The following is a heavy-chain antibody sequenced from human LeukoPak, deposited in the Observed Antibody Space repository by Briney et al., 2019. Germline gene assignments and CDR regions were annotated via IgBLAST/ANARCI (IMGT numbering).Heavy chain of an antibody. CDR3: ARDDSSGRGNWFDP. V-gene: IGHV3-11*04. CDR2: ISSSGSTI. CDR1: GFTFSDYY. Sequence: KPGGSLRLSCAASGFTFSDYYMNWVRQAPGKGLEWVSYISSSGSTIYYADSVKGRFTISRDNAKNSLYLQMNSLRAEDTAVYYCARDDSSGRGNWFDPWGQGTLVTVSS. J-gene: IGHJ5*02. D-gene: IGHD3-22*01.